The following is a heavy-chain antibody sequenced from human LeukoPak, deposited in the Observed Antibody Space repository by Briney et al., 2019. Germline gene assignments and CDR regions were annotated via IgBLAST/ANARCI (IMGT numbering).Heavy chain of an antibody. V-gene: IGHV3-48*03. CDR2: IGRSGSII. Sequence: PGGSLRLSCAASGFTFSSYEMNWVRQAPGKGLEWVSYIGRSGSIIYYADFVKGRFTISRDNAKNSLYLQMNSLRAEETAVYYCATDQLVVRGVIGYWGQGTLVTVSS. J-gene: IGHJ4*02. CDR1: GFTFSSYE. CDR3: ATDQLVVRGVIGY. D-gene: IGHD3-10*01.